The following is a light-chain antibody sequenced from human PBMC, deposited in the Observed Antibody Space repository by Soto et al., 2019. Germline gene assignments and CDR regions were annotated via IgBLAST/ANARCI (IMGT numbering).Light chain of an antibody. J-gene: IGLJ1*01. CDR1: SSDVGGYNY. CDR3: SSYTSSSTLEGV. CDR2: EVS. Sequence: QSALTQPASVSGSPGQSITISCTGTSSDVGGYNYVSWYQQHPGKAPKLMIYEVSSRPSGVSTRFSGSKSGNTASLTISGLGTEDEADSYYSSYTSSSTLEGVFGAGTKVTVL. V-gene: IGLV2-14*01.